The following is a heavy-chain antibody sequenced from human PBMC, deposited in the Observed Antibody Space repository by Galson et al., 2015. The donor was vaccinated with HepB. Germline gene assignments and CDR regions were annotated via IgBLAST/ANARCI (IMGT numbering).Heavy chain of an antibody. CDR3: ARSPGRGELSLADAFDI. CDR2: IYTSGST. J-gene: IGHJ3*02. Sequence: ETLSLTCTVSGGSISSYYWSWIRQPAGKGLEWIGRIYTSGSTNYNPSLKSRVTMSVDTSKNQFSLKLSSVTAADTAVYYCARSPGRGELSLADAFDIWGQGTMVTVSS. V-gene: IGHV4-4*07. D-gene: IGHD1-26*01. CDR1: GGSISSYY.